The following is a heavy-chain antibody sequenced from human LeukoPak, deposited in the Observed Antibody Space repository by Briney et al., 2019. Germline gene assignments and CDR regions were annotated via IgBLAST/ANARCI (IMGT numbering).Heavy chain of an antibody. V-gene: IGHV4-39*01. CDR3: ARVIAARPHYYYYYYMDV. CDR1: GGSISSSSYY. CDR2: IYYSGST. D-gene: IGHD6-6*01. Sequence: SETLSLTCTVSGGSISSSSYYWSWIRQPPGKGLEWIGSIYYSGSTYYNPSLKSRVTISVDTSKNQFSLKLSSVTAADTAVYYCARVIAARPHYYYYYYMDVWGKGTTVTVSS. J-gene: IGHJ6*03.